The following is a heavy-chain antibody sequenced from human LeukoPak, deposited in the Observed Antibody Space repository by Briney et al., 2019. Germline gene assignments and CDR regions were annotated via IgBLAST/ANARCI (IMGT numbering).Heavy chain of an antibody. Sequence: GSLRLSCSASGFNFRSYAMHRVRQAPGKGLECVAVISYDGSNKYYADSVKGRFTISRDNSKNTLYLQMNSLRAEDTAVYYSAKVGDYPVDYWGQGTLVTVSS. D-gene: IGHD4-17*01. CDR3: AKVGDYPVDY. V-gene: IGHV3-30-3*01. CDR2: ISYDGSNK. CDR1: GFNFRSYA. J-gene: IGHJ4*02.